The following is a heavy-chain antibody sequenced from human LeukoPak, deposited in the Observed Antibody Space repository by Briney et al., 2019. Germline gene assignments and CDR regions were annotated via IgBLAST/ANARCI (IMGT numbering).Heavy chain of an antibody. CDR1: GGSISTDFYY. Sequence: SETLSLTCTVSGGSISTDFYYWSWIRQSPENGLEWIGYIYHSGSSYYKPSLKSRVTISVDRSKNQFSLNLSSVTAADTAVYYCARGTIAPYYYMDVWGKGTTVTVSS. J-gene: IGHJ6*03. CDR3: ARGTIAPYYYMDV. D-gene: IGHD2-21*01. V-gene: IGHV4-30-2*06. CDR2: IYHSGSS.